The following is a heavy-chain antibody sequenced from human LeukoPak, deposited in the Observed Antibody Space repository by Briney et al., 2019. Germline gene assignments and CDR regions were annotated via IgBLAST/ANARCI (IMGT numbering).Heavy chain of an antibody. CDR3: ARLFYHYDSRGHWRYYGMDA. J-gene: IGHJ6*02. Sequence: GESLKISCKGSGYPFSDYWIGWVRQMPGKGLEWMGAILPGDSNTRYSPSFQGQVTISADKSISTAYLRWSSLKASDSALYYCARLFYHYDSRGHWRYYGMDAWGQGTTVTVSS. V-gene: IGHV5-51*01. CDR1: GYPFSDYW. CDR2: ILPGDSNT. D-gene: IGHD3-22*01.